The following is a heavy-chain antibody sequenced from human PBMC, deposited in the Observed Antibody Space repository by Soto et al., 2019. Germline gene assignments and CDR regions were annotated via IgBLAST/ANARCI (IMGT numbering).Heavy chain of an antibody. J-gene: IGHJ4*02. CDR3: AKDSDPYSSGWYPY. CDR1: GFTFSSYA. Sequence: EVQLLESGGGLVQPGGSLRLSCAASGFTFSSYAMSWVRQAPGKGLEWVSAISGSGGSTYYADSVKRRFTIARDNSKNPVYLQMTGLRAEDTAVYDCAKDSDPYSSGWYPYWGQGTLVTVSS. V-gene: IGHV3-23*01. D-gene: IGHD6-19*01. CDR2: ISGSGGST.